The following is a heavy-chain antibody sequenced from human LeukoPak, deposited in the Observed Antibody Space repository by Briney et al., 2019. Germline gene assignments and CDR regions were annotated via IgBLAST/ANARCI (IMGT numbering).Heavy chain of an antibody. CDR2: ISAYNGNT. CDR1: GYTFTSYG. J-gene: IGHJ3*02. V-gene: IGHV1-18*01. D-gene: IGHD3-9*01. CDR3: ASLPGLRYFDWLPPYAFDI. Sequence: ASVKVSCKASGYTFTSYGISWVRQAPGQGLEWMGWISAYNGNTNYAQKLQGRVTMTTDTSTSTAYMELRSLRSDDTAVYYCASLPGLRYFDWLPPYAFDIWGQGTMVTVSS.